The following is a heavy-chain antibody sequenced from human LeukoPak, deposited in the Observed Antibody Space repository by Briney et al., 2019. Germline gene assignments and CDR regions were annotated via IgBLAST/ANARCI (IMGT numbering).Heavy chain of an antibody. D-gene: IGHD1-26*01. CDR2: VYYTGTT. CDR1: GGSISSRNYY. CDR3: ARDRGSQPFIDY. Sequence: SETLSLTCTVSGGSISSRNYYWGWIRQPPGKGLEWIGGVYYTGTTYSNPSLKSRVTISVDTSKNQFSLKLSSVTAADTAVYYCARDRGSQPFIDYWGQGTLVTVSS. J-gene: IGHJ4*02. V-gene: IGHV4-39*07.